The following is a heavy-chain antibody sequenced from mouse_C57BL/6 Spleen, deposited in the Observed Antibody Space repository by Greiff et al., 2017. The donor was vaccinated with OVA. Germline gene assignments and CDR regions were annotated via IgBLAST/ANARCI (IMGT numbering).Heavy chain of an antibody. J-gene: IGHJ2*01. CDR2: IYPGDGDP. V-gene: IGHV1-82*01. CDR3: ARAGGGLFYFDY. D-gene: IGHD1-1*01. Sequence: QVQLQQSGPELVKPGASVKISCKASGYAFSSSWMNWVKQRPGKGLEWIGRIYPGDGDPNYNGKFKGKATLTAGKSSSTAHMQISRLTSEDSAVYFCARAGGGLFYFDYWGQGTTLTVSS. CDR1: GYAFSSSW.